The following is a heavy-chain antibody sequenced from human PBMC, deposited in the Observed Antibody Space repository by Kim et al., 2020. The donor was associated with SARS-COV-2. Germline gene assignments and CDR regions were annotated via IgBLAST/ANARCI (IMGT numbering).Heavy chain of an antibody. CDR3: ATNGRYYGDYVEGRSDY. J-gene: IGHJ4*02. D-gene: IGHD4-17*01. CDR1: GGTFSSYA. Sequence: SVKVSCKASGGTFSSYAISWVRQAPGQGLEWMGGIIPIFGTANYAQKFQGRVTITADESTSTAYMELSSLRSEDTAVYYCATNGRYYGDYVEGRSDYWGQGTLVTVSS. V-gene: IGHV1-69*13. CDR2: IIPIFGTA.